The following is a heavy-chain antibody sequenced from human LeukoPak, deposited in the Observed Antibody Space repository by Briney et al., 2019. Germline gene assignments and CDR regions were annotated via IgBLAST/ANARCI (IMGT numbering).Heavy chain of an antibody. CDR1: GGSFSGYY. CDR2: INHSGST. CDR3: ARIGPINWFDP. Sequence: PSETLSLTCAVYGGSFSGYYWSWIRQPPGKGLEWIGEINHSGSTNYNPSLKSRVTISVDTSKNQFSLKLSSVTAADTAVYYCARIGPINWFDPWGQGTLVTVSS. D-gene: IGHD2-21*01. V-gene: IGHV4-34*01. J-gene: IGHJ5*02.